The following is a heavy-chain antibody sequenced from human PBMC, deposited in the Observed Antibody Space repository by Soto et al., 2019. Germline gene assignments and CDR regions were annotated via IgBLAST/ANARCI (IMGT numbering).Heavy chain of an antibody. CDR1: GGTFSSYT. CDR2: IIPILGIA. Sequence: QVQLVQSGAEVKKPGSSVKVSCKASGGTFSSYTISWVRQAPGQGLEWMGRIIPILGIANYAQKFQGRVTINADKSTSTAYMELSSLRAEDTAVYYCARARGDWGENYWGQGTLVTVSS. D-gene: IGHD2-21*02. V-gene: IGHV1-69*02. CDR3: ARARGDWGENY. J-gene: IGHJ4*02.